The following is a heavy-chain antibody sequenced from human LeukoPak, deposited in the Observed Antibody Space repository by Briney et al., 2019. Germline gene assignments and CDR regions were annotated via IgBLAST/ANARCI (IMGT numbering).Heavy chain of an antibody. D-gene: IGHD6-13*01. CDR3: AKDDYTSSWYWFDP. CDR1: GFTVSSNY. CDR2: IYSGGST. V-gene: IGHV3-53*05. J-gene: IGHJ5*02. Sequence: GSLRLSCAASGFTVSSNYMSWVRQAPGKGLEWVSVIYSGGSTYYADSVKGRFTISRDNSKNTLYLQMNSLTAEDTAVYYCAKDDYTSSWYWFDPWGQGTLVTVSS.